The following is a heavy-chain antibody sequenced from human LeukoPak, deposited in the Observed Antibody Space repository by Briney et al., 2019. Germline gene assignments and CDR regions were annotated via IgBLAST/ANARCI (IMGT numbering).Heavy chain of an antibody. CDR2: INHNGNVN. V-gene: IGHV3-7*03. CDR3: ARGGGLDV. CDR1: GFTFSSYA. J-gene: IGHJ6*02. D-gene: IGHD3-16*01. Sequence: GGSLRLSCAASGFTFSSYAINWARQAPGKGLEWVASINHNGNVNYYVDSVKGRFTISRDNAKNSLYLQMSNLRAEDTAVYFCARGGGLDVWGQGATVTVSS.